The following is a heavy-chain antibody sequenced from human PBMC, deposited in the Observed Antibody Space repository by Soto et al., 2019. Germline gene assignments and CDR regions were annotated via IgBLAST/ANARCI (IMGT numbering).Heavy chain of an antibody. J-gene: IGHJ4*02. CDR2: IYYSGST. V-gene: IGHV4-31*03. Sequence: TLSLTCTVSGGSISSGGYYWSWIRQHPGKGMEWIGYIYYSGSTYYNPSLKSRVTISVDTSKNQFSLKLSSVTSADTALYYCASMTTVTNDFGYWGQGTLVTVSS. CDR1: GGSISSGGYY. CDR3: ASMTTVTNDFGY. D-gene: IGHD4-17*01.